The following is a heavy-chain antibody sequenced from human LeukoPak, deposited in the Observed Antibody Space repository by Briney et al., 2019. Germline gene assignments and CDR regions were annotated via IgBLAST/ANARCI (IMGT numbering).Heavy chain of an antibody. CDR3: AISPKYSSGWYRYFQH. V-gene: IGHV1-46*01. D-gene: IGHD6-19*01. J-gene: IGHJ1*01. Sequence: ASVKGSCKASGYTSISYFMHWVGHAPRQTLEWMVIINPGGGSTSYAQKFQGRLTMTRDASTSTVHMELSSLRSEDTAVYYCAISPKYSSGWYRYFQHWGQGTLVTVSS. CDR2: INPGGGST. CDR1: GYTSISYF.